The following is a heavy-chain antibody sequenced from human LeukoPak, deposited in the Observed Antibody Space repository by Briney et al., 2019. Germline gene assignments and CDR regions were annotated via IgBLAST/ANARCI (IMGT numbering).Heavy chain of an antibody. D-gene: IGHD1-14*01. V-gene: IGHV3-33*01. CDR3: ARDRIYYSDY. Sequence: GGSLRLSCAASGFTFSSYGMHWVRQAPGKGLEWVALIWFDGSNRYYADSVRGRFTTSRDNPKNTLYLQMNSLSAEDTAVYYCARDRIYYSDYWGQGTLVTVSS. CDR1: GFTFSSYG. CDR2: IWFDGSNR. J-gene: IGHJ4*02.